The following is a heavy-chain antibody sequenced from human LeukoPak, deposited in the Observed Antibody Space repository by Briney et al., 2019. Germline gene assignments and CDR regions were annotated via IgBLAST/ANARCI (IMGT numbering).Heavy chain of an antibody. CDR2: ISSTSSYT. V-gene: IGHV3-11*03. CDR1: GFTLSDYY. D-gene: IGHD5-12*01. CDR3: ARSYGWLPGGM. J-gene: IGHJ4*02. Sequence: GGSLRLSCAASGFTLSDYYMNWIRQAPGKGLEWVSYISSTSSYTNYADSVKGRFTISRDNAKNSLHLQMNSLRAEDTAVYYCARSYGWLPGGMWGQGTLVTVSS.